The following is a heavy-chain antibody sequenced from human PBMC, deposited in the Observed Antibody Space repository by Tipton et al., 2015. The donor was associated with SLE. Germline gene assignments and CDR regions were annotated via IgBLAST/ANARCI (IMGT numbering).Heavy chain of an antibody. CDR1: GGSISSSSYY. CDR3: ARVPIYRNRIAVAGTRDY. Sequence: TLSLTCTVSGGSISSSSYYWGWIRQPPGKGLQWIGSIYYSGSTNYNPSLKSRVTISVDTSKNQFSLKLSSVTAADTAVYYCARVPIYRNRIAVAGTRDYWGQGTLVTVSS. D-gene: IGHD6-19*01. V-gene: IGHV4-39*07. CDR2: IYYSGST. J-gene: IGHJ4*02.